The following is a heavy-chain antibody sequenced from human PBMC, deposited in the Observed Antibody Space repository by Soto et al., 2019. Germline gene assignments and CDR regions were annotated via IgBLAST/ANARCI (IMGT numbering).Heavy chain of an antibody. CDR1: GGSFSGYY. V-gene: IGHV4-34*01. D-gene: IGHD3-22*01. CDR3: ARAVKDYDSSGPAGY. Sequence: SETLSLTCAVYGGSFSGYYWSWIRQPPGKGLEWIGEINHSGSTNYNPSLKSRVTISVDTSKNQFSLKLSSVTAADTAVYYCARAVKDYDSSGPAGYWGQGTLVTVSS. J-gene: IGHJ4*02. CDR2: INHSGST.